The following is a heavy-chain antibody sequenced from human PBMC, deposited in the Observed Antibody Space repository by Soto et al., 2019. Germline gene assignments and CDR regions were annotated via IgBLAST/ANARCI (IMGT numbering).Heavy chain of an antibody. J-gene: IGHJ4*02. Sequence: SETLSLTCTVSGGSISSGDYYWSWIRQPPGKGLEWIGYIYYSGSTYYNPSLKSRVTISVDTSKNQFSLKLSSVTAADTAAYYCARVSYYDSSGYYSFDYWGQGTLVTVSS. CDR3: ARVSYYDSSGYYSFDY. V-gene: IGHV4-30-4*01. D-gene: IGHD3-22*01. CDR2: IYYSGST. CDR1: GGSISSGDYY.